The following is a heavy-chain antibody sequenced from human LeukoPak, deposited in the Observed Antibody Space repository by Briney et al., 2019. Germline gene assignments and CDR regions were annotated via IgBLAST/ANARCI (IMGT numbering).Heavy chain of an antibody. V-gene: IGHV4-38-2*02. CDR2: VYRTGNT. D-gene: IGHD6-13*01. CDR3: ARDKDLPPPPGIGAGPRLTWFDP. CDR1: GDSISSGFF. Sequence: SDTLSLTCTVSGDSISSGFFWGWIRQSPDKGLEWIGSVYRTGNTYYEASLKSRVTISVDTSRNQFSLELRSVTAADTAIYYCARDKDLPPPPGIGAGPRLTWFDPWGQGDRGPVSS. J-gene: IGHJ5*02.